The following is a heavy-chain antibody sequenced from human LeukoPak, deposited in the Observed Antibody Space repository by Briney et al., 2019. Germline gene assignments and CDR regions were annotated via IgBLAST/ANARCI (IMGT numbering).Heavy chain of an antibody. CDR3: AKYEEGYFAM. D-gene: IGHD3-9*01. V-gene: IGHV4-59*01. CDR2: IYNSGST. Sequence: PSETLSLTCTVSGGFISFYYWSWIRQPPGKGLEWIGYIYNSGSTNYNPSLKSRVTISVDTSKNQFSLKLISVTAADTAVYYCAKYEEGYFAMWGQGTLVTVSS. CDR1: GGFISFYY. J-gene: IGHJ4*02.